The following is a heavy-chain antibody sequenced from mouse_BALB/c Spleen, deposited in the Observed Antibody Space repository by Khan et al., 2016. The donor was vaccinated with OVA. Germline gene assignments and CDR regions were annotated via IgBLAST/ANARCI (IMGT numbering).Heavy chain of an antibody. CDR2: INPTSGYT. V-gene: IGHV1-7*01. CDR3: TRDRIDY. J-gene: IGHJ2*01. Sequence: QIQLVQSGAELAKPGASVKMSCKASGYTFPTYWMHWVKQRPGQGLEWIGYINPTSGYTDYNEKFKDRATLSADKSSSTAYMQLSSLTSGDSADYYSTRDRIDYWGQGTTLTVSS. CDR1: GYTFPTYW.